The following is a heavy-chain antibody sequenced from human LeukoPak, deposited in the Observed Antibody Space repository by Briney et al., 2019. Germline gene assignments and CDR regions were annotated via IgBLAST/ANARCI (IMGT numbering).Heavy chain of an antibody. CDR2: ISGSGGST. V-gene: IGHV3-23*01. CDR3: ARYYYDSSGPFDY. J-gene: IGHJ4*02. CDR1: GFTFGDYA. Sequence: GGSLRLSCTTSGFTFGDYAMSWVRQAPGKGLEWVSAISGSGGSTYYADSVKGRFTISRDNSKNTLYLQMNSLRAEDTAVYYCARYYYDSSGPFDYWGQGTLVTVSS. D-gene: IGHD3-22*01.